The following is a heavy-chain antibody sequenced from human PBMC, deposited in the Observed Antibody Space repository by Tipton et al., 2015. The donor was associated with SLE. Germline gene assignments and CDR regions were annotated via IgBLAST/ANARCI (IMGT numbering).Heavy chain of an antibody. CDR2: IFHSGIT. V-gene: IGHV4-30-2*01. Sequence: TLSLTCAVSGASIGSGGYSWNWIRQPPGKGLQWIGYIFHSGITYYNPSLKSRVTMSVDRSKNQFSLRLTSVTAADTAVYYCARQPAAAGIYYGMDVWGQGTTVTVSS. CDR1: GASIGSGGYS. J-gene: IGHJ6*02. CDR3: ARQPAAAGIYYGMDV. D-gene: IGHD6-13*01.